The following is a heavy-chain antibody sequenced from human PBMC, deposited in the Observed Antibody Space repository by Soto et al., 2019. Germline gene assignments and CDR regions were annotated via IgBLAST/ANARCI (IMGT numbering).Heavy chain of an antibody. CDR1: GYSVSSNSAG. CDR3: ARGEQYSGRIFDY. V-gene: IGHV6-1*01. D-gene: IGHD1-26*01. Sequence: SHTLSPPCAITGYSVSSNSAGWSVVGQSPSRGLEWLGRTYYRSKWYYEYAVSVRGRITINPDTSKNQYSLQLNSVTPEDTAVYFCARGEQYSGRIFDYWGQGTLVTVSS. J-gene: IGHJ4*01. CDR2: TYYRSKWYY.